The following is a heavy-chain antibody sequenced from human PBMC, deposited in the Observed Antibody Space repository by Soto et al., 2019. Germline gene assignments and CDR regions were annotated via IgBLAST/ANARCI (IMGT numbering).Heavy chain of an antibody. J-gene: IGHJ4*01. V-gene: IGHV4-39*01. D-gene: IGHD6-13*01. CDR1: GGSISSTRNY. CDR2: ISHSGTT. Sequence: PSETLALTCIVSGGSISSTRNYWAWIRQSPGKGLEWIGTISHSGTTYDNPSLKSRFTISADRSTNQWSLKVFSVAAADTAMYYCVRHSDQYVRSWYGLESWGPGILVTVSS. CDR3: VRHSDQYVRSWYGLES.